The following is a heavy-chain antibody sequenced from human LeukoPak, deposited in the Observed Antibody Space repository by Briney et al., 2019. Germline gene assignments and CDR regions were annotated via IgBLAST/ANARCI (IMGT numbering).Heavy chain of an antibody. D-gene: IGHD3-22*01. V-gene: IGHV1-2*02. J-gene: IGHJ3*01. CDR1: GYTFGAHY. Sequence: ASVKVSCKASGYTFGAHYIHWLRQAPGQGLEYMGWINPTAGDTNFAEKLKGRVTLTRDTSSTTVYMEVTGLTFADTAVYYCARGMYSSSESFDVWGQGTMVVVSS. CDR2: INPTAGDT. CDR3: ARGMYSSSESFDV.